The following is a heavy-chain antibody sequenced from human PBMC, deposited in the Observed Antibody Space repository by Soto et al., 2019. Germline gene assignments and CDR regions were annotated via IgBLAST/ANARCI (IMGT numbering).Heavy chain of an antibody. CDR1: GFAFDDYV. V-gene: IGHV3-23*01. CDR3: ARDSSAWPNYFDS. Sequence: GGSLRLSCAASGFAFDDYVMHWVRQPPGRGLEWVSSFSGRSGDTYYAASVKGRFTISGDSSKNTVILQMNNLRADDTALYYCARDSSAWPNYFDSWGQGIQVT. D-gene: IGHD6-19*01. J-gene: IGHJ4*02. CDR2: FSGRSGDT.